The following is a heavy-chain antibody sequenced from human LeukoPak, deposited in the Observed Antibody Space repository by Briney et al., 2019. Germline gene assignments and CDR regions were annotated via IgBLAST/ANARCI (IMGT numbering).Heavy chain of an antibody. CDR1: GYTFTSYG. CDR2: INPNSRGT. CDR3: ARELGFCSSSSCSLFQY. Sequence: GASVKVSCKASGYTFTSYGISWVRQAPGKGLEWMGSINPNSRGTNYAQKFQGRVTMARDTSINTAYLELSSDDTAVYHCARELGFCSSSSCSLFQYWGQGTPVTVSS. V-gene: IGHV1-2*02. D-gene: IGHD2-2*01. J-gene: IGHJ4*02.